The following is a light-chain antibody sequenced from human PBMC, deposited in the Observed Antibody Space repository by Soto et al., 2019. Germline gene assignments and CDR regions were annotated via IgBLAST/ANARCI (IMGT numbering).Light chain of an antibody. CDR1: QNVNSW. CDR3: QQYNGHPLT. Sequence: DIQMTQSPSTLSASGGDRVTISCRASQNVNSWVAWHQQKPGKAPKLLIYKASSLESGVPSRFSGSGSGTEFTLTISSLQTDDFATYYCQQYNGHPLTFGGGTKVEIK. J-gene: IGKJ4*01. V-gene: IGKV1-5*03. CDR2: KAS.